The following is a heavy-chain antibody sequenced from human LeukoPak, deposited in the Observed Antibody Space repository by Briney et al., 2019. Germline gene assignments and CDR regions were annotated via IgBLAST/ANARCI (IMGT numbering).Heavy chain of an antibody. D-gene: IGHD2-15*01. J-gene: IGHJ4*02. Sequence: GGSLRLSCAASGFTFSSCAMSWVRQAPGKGLEWASAISGSGGSTYYADSVKGRFTISRDNSKNTLYLQMNSLRAEDTAVYYCAKMVREGYFDYWGQGTLVTVSS. CDR3: AKMVREGYFDY. CDR2: ISGSGGST. CDR1: GFTFSSCA. V-gene: IGHV3-23*01.